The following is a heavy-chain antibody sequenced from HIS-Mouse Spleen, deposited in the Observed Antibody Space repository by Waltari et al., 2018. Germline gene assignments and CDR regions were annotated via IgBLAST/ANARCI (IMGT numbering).Heavy chain of an antibody. D-gene: IGHD6-13*01. V-gene: IGHV4-39*07. CDR1: GGSISSSSYY. Sequence: QLQLQESGPGLVKPSETLSLTCTVSGGSISSSSYYWGWIRQPPGKGLEWFGSIYYRGSPYYNPSLKTRVTISVDTSKNQFSLKLSSVTAADTAVHYCAREIPYSSSWYDWYFDLWGRGTLVTVSS. J-gene: IGHJ2*01. CDR2: IYYRGSP. CDR3: AREIPYSSSWYDWYFDL.